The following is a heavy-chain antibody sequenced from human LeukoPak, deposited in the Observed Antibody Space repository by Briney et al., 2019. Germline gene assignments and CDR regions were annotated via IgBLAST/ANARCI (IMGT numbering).Heavy chain of an antibody. CDR3: ARGTRGDYVYHRGNFRRMVYYYYMDV. Sequence: PSETLSLTRTVSGGSISSYYWSWIRQPPGKGLEWIGYIYYSGSTNYNPSLKSRVTISVDTSKNQFSLKLSSVTAADTAVYYCARGTRGDYVYHRGNFRRMVYYYYMDVWGKGTTVTVSS. CDR1: GGSISSYY. CDR2: IYYSGST. J-gene: IGHJ6*03. D-gene: IGHD4-17*01. V-gene: IGHV4-59*01.